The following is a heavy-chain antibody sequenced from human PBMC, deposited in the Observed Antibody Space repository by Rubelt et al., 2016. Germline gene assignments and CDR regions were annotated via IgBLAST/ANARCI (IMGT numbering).Heavy chain of an antibody. Sequence: GSLRLSCAASGFSFSMYWMHWVRQVPGKGLVWVSRIYSDVSSTTYADSVKGRFTISRDNAKNTLYLQMNSLRAEDTAVYYCAREGSSPNWFDPWGQGTQVTVSS. J-gene: IGHJ5*02. CDR3: AREGSSPNWFDP. CDR2: IYSDVSST. V-gene: IGHV3-74*01. CDR1: GFSFSMYW. D-gene: IGHD3-10*01.